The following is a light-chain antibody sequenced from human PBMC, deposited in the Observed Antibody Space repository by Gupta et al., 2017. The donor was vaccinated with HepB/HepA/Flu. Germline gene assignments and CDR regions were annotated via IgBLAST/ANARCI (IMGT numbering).Light chain of an antibody. CDR3: MQGTHAGFT. V-gene: IGKV2-30*01. J-gene: IGKJ3*01. Sequence: DVVMTQFPLSLPVTLGQPASIYCRSSQSLLYSDGNTYLSWYQQRPVQSPRRLMYEVSKRDSGVPDRFSGSGSGTYFTLKISRVEAEDVGVYYCMQGTHAGFTFGPGTKVAIK. CDR2: EVS. CDR1: QSLLYSDGNTY.